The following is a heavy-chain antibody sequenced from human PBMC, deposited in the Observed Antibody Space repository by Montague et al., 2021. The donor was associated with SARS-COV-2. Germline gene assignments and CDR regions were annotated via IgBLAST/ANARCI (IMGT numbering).Heavy chain of an antibody. CDR3: AQTSGGAYYYPMDV. D-gene: IGHD2-2*01. CDR1: GVSISNYF. CDR2: IYTGGSI. J-gene: IGHJ6*02. Sequence: SETLSLTCSVSGVSISNYFWSWIRQPPGKGLEWIGYIYTGGSINYNPSLKSRVTISVDTSKNQFSVKLRSVTAADTAVYYCAQTSGGAYYYPMDVWGQGITVTVSS. V-gene: IGHV4-59*01.